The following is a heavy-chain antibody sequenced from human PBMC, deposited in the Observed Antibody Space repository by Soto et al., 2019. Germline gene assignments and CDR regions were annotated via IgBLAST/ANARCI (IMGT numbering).Heavy chain of an antibody. CDR3: ARERYSIYGLYLATPGWFDP. J-gene: IGHJ5*02. CDR2: IYYSGST. CDR1: GGSISSGGYY. D-gene: IGHD2-8*01. V-gene: IGHV4-31*03. Sequence: SETLSLTCTVSGGSISSGGYYWSWIRQHPGKGLEWIGYIYYSGSTLYNPSLKSRLTISVDTSKKQFSLKLSSVTAADTAVYYCARERYSIYGLYLATPGWFDPWGQGTLVTVSS.